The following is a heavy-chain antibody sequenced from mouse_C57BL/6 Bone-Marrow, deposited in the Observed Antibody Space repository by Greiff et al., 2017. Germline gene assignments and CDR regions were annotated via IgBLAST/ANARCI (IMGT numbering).Heavy chain of an antibody. D-gene: IGHD2-1*01. CDR3: ARGGNYGGYYFDY. CDR2: FHPYNDDT. Sequence: QVQLLQSGAELVKPGASVKMSCKASGYTFTTYPIEWMQQNPGKSLEWIGNFHPYNDDTKYNEKFKGKATLTVEKSSSKVYFELSRLTSDDSAVYYGARGGNYGGYYFDYWGQGTTLTVSS. CDR1: GYTFTTYP. V-gene: IGHV1-47*01. J-gene: IGHJ2*01.